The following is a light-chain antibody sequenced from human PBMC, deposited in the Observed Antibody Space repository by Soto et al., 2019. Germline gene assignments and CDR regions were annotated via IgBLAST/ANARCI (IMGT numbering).Light chain of an antibody. CDR3: HQSYSTPLP. J-gene: IGKJ4*01. Sequence: DIQMTQSPSSLSVSVGDRVTITCRASQSIGGFLTWYQQKLGKAPKLLIYAASSLHSGVPSRFSGSGSGTDFPLTISRLQTEDFATYFCHQSYSTPLPFGGGTKVEI. CDR2: AAS. V-gene: IGKV1-39*01. CDR1: QSIGGF.